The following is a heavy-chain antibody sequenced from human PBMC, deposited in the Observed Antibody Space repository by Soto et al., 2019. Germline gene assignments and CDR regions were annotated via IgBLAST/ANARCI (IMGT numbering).Heavy chain of an antibody. CDR1: GYTFTDYH. V-gene: IGHV1-2*02. D-gene: IGHD6-13*01. CDR3: ARDSSSWFDP. J-gene: IGHJ5*02. CDR2: INAKSGGT. Sequence: QVQLVQSGAEVKKAGASVKVSCKASGYTFTDYHMHWVRQAPGQGLEWMGWINAKSGGTKYAQKFQGRVTMTRDTSISTAYMDLSSLRSDDTAVYYCARDSSSWFDPWGQGTLVTVSS.